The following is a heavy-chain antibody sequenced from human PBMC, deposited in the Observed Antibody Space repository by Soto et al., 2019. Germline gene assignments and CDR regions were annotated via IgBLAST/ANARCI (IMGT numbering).Heavy chain of an antibody. D-gene: IGHD2-2*01. CDR3: ARSGGSSTSSDYYYYYGMDV. CDR1: GGTFSSYA. CDR2: IIPIFGTA. J-gene: IGHJ6*02. V-gene: IGHV1-69*13. Sequence: ASVKVSCKASGGTFSSYAISWVRQAPGQGLEWMGGIIPIFGTANYAQKFQGRVTITADESTSTAYMELSSLRSEDTAVYYCARSGGSSTSSDYYYYYGMDVWGQGTTVTSP.